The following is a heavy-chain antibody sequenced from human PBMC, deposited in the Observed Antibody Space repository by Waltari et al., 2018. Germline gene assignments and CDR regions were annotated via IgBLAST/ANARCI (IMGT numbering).Heavy chain of an antibody. V-gene: IGHV3-7*01. Sequence: EVQVVESGGGLVQPGGPLRLSCAASGFSFRRYWMSWVRQAPGKGLEWVANIKEDGSEKYYVDSVKGRFTISRDNAKNSLYLQMNSLRAEDTAVYYCARVGLFCTNDVCYTQDWYFDLWGRGTLVTVSS. J-gene: IGHJ2*01. CDR2: IKEDGSEK. CDR1: GFSFRRYW. D-gene: IGHD2-8*01. CDR3: ARVGLFCTNDVCYTQDWYFDL.